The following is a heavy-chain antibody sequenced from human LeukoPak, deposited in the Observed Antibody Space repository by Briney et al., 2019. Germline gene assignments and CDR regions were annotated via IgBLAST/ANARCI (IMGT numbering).Heavy chain of an antibody. CDR1: GGTFSSYA. CDR2: IIPIFGTA. D-gene: IGHD2-2*02. Sequence: SVKVSCKASGGTFSSYAISWVRQAPGQGLEWMGGIIPIFGTANYAQKFQGRVTITADESTSTAYMELSSLRSEDTAVYYCARDRARGGYCSSTSCYTFDFDYWGQGTLVTVSS. J-gene: IGHJ4*02. V-gene: IGHV1-69*13. CDR3: ARDRARGGYCSSTSCYTFDFDY.